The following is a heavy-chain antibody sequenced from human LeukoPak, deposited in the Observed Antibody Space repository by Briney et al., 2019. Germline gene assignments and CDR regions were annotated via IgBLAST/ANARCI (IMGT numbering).Heavy chain of an antibody. V-gene: IGHV4-4*02. J-gene: IGHJ4*02. CDR3: ARDPTVVTPFDY. D-gene: IGHD4-23*01. CDR1: GGSITNNW. CDR2: IYHSGST. Sequence: PSETLSLTCVVSGGSITNNWWSWVRQPPGKGLEWLGEIYHSGSTTYNPSLKSRVTISMDTSKNQFSLKLSSVTAADTAVYYCARDPTVVTPFDYWGQGTLVTVSS.